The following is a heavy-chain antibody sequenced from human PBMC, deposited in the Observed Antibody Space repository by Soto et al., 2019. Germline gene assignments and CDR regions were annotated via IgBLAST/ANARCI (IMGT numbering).Heavy chain of an antibody. V-gene: IGHV3-33*01. Sequence: QVQLVESGGGVVQPGRSLRLSCAASGFTFSNYGMHWVRQAPGKGLEWVAVIWYDGSNKYYADPVKGRFTISRDNSKNTLYLQINSLRAEDTAVYYCARDDIPGRAVAIYGMDVWGQGTTVTVS. D-gene: IGHD6-19*01. CDR1: GFTFSNYG. CDR3: ARDDIPGRAVAIYGMDV. J-gene: IGHJ6*02. CDR2: IWYDGSNK.